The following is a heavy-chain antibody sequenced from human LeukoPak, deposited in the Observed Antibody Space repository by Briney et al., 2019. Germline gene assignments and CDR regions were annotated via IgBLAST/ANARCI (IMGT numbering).Heavy chain of an antibody. D-gene: IGHD6-19*01. CDR2: ILYSGST. CDR1: EGSISSYY. J-gene: IGHJ3*02. CDR3: ARGRGRGWSSEVGAFDI. V-gene: IGHV4-59*01. Sequence: PSETLSLTCTVSEGSISSYYWTWIRQSPGKGLEWIGCILYSGSTNYNPSLKTQVTISIDTSKKRFSLNLSSVTAADTAVYYCARGRGRGWSSEVGAFDIWGQGRMVTVSS.